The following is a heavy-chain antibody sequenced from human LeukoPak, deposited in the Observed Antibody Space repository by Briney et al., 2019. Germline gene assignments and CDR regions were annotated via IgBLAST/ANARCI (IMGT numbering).Heavy chain of an antibody. D-gene: IGHD2-2*01. CDR3: ASDCSSTSCYFRPDAFDI. CDR1: GFTFSSYA. CDR2: ISGSGGST. J-gene: IGHJ3*02. Sequence: GGSLRLSRAASGFTFSSYAMSWVRQAPGKGLEWVSTISGSGGSTYDADSVKGRFIISRDNTKNTLYLQMNSLRAEDTAIYYCASDCSSTSCYFRPDAFDIWGQGTMVTVSS. V-gene: IGHV3-23*01.